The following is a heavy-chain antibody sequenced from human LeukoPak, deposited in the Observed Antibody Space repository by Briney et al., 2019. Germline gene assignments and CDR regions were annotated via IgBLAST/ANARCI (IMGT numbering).Heavy chain of an antibody. CDR1: GFTFRSYW. CDR3: AREQPYYYDSSGTALMAEIKYYFDY. CDR2: IKQDGSEK. Sequence: GGSLRLSCAASGFTFRSYWMSWVRQAPGKGLEWVANIKQDGSEKYYVDSVKGRFTISRDNAMNSLYLQMNSLRAEDTGVYYCAREQPYYYDSSGTALMAEIKYYFDYWGQGTLVTVSS. D-gene: IGHD3-22*01. J-gene: IGHJ4*02. V-gene: IGHV3-7*01.